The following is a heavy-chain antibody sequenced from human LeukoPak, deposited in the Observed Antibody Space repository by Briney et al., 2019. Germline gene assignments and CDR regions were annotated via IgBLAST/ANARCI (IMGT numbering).Heavy chain of an antibody. CDR2: ISAYNGNT. CDR1: GYTFTSYG. J-gene: IGHJ4*02. D-gene: IGHD6-19*01. CDR3: ARDRTYSSGWYWSF. Sequence: ASVKVSCKASGYTFTSYGISWVRQAPGQGLEWMGWISAYNGNTNYAQKLQGSVTMTTDTSTSTAYMELRSLRSDDTAVYYCARDRTYSSGWYWSFWGQGTLVTVSS. V-gene: IGHV1-18*01.